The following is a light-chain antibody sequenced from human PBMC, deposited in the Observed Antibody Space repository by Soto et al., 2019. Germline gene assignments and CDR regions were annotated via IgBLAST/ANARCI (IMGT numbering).Light chain of an antibody. J-gene: IGLJ1*01. Sequence: QSALTQPRSVSGSPGQSVTISCTGTNSEVGNYNYVSWYQQHPGKAPKLIIFDVSKWPSGVPDRFSASKSGNTASLTISGLQAEDEADYYCCSNAGSYSYVFGSGTKVTVL. CDR3: CSNAGSYSYV. V-gene: IGLV2-11*01. CDR2: DVS. CDR1: NSEVGNYNY.